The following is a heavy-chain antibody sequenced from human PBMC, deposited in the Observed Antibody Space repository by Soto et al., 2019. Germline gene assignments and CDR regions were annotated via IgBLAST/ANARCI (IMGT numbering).Heavy chain of an antibody. J-gene: IGHJ4*02. CDR2: LNSDGSFT. CDR1: GFTFNTYW. D-gene: IGHD4-17*01. CDR3: TRGIYDYGDYAGFDF. Sequence: EVQLVESGGGLVQPGGSLRLSCAGSGFTFNTYWMQWVRQGPGKGPEWVSRLNSDGSFTSYADSVKGRFTVSRDNAKNTVYLQMNSLRVEDTAVYYCTRGIYDYGDYAGFDFWGQGTLVTVSS. V-gene: IGHV3-74*01.